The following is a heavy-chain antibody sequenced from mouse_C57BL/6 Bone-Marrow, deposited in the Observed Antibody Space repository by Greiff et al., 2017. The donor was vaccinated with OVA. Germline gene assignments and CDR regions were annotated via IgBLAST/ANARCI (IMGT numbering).Heavy chain of an antibody. V-gene: IGHV1-15*01. CDR1: GYTFTDYE. D-gene: IGHD1-1*01. J-gene: IGHJ2*01. Sequence: QVHVKQSGAELVRPGASVTLSCKASGYTFTDYEMHWVKQTPVHGLEWIGAIDPETGGTAYNQKFKGKAILTADKSSSTAYMELRSLTSDDSAVYYCTPITTVVAFDYWGQGTTLTVSS. CDR2: IDPETGGT. CDR3: TPITTVVAFDY.